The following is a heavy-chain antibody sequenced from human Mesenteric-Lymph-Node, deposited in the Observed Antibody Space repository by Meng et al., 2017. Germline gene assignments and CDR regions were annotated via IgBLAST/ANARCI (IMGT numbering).Heavy chain of an antibody. V-gene: IGHV4-30-2*05. CDR3: ARTNYGDYNWFDP. CDR2: IYYSGST. Sequence: HLPLQGVGYGLVTLSPTSSLTCAVLGGSISRGGYSWSWIRQPPGKGLEWIGYIYYSGSTYYNPSLRSRVAISIDTSKNQFSLKLTSVTAADTAVYFCARTNYGDYNWFDPWGQGTLVTVSS. J-gene: IGHJ5*02. D-gene: IGHD4-17*01. CDR1: GGSISRGGYS.